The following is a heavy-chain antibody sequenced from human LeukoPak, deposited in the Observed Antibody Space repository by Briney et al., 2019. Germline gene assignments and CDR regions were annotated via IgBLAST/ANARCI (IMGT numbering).Heavy chain of an antibody. CDR2: ISSSGSTI. CDR3: ARQGGDGGDCFDP. V-gene: IGHV3-48*03. CDR1: GFTFSSYE. Sequence: GSLRLSCAASGFTFSSYEMNWVRQAPGKGLEWVSYISSSGSTIYYADSVKGRFTISRDNARNSMYLQVNSLRVEDTAVYYCARQGGDGGDCFDPWGQGTLVTVSS. J-gene: IGHJ5*02. D-gene: IGHD2-21*01.